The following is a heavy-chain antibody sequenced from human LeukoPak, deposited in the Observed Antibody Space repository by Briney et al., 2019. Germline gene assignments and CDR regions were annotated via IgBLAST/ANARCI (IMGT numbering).Heavy chain of an antibody. CDR2: IYTGGST. D-gene: IGHD4-23*01. CDR3: ARDYAGEDYGGTHFDY. Sequence: SETLSLTCTVSGGSISSSSYYWGWIRQPPGKGLEWTGRIYTGGSTNYNPSLKSRVTMSVDTSKNQFSLKLSSVTAADTAVYYCARDYAGEDYGGTHFDYWGQGTLVTVSS. CDR1: GGSISSSSYY. J-gene: IGHJ4*02. V-gene: IGHV4-39*07.